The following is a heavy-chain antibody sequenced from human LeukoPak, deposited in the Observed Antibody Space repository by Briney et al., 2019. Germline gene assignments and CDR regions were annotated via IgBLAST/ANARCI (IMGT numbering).Heavy chain of an antibody. CDR1: GYTFTSYD. Sequence: SVKVSCKASGYTFTSYDISWVRQAPGQGLEWMGGIIPIFGTANYAQKFQGRVTITADESTSTAYMELSSLRSEDTAVYYCARNNDILTGCPDYWGQGTLVTVSS. D-gene: IGHD3-9*01. J-gene: IGHJ4*02. CDR2: IIPIFGTA. CDR3: ARNNDILTGCPDY. V-gene: IGHV1-69*13.